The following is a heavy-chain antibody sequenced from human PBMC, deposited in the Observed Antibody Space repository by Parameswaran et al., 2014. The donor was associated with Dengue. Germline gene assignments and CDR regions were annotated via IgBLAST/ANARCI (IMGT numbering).Heavy chain of an antibody. CDR3: ARGHYYVSGSPDY. Sequence: RWIRQPPGKGLEWIGEINHSGGTNYNPSLKSRVTISVDTSKNQFSLRLSSVTAADTAVYYCARGHYYVSGSPDYWGQGTLVTVSS. J-gene: IGHJ4*02. D-gene: IGHD3-10*01. V-gene: IGHV4-34*01. CDR2: INHSGGT.